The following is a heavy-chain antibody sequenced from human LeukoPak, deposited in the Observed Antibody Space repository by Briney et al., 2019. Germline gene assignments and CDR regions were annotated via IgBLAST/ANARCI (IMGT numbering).Heavy chain of an antibody. D-gene: IGHD4-11*01. CDR1: GDNLASYW. Sequence: GESLKISCRVFGDNLASYWIGWVRQMPGKGLEWMGIIYPGDSDTRYSPSFQGQVTISADKSISTAYLQWSSLKASDTAMYYCVRRVGNSKCDYWGQGTLVTVSS. V-gene: IGHV5-51*01. CDR3: VRRVGNSKCDY. CDR2: IYPGDSDT. J-gene: IGHJ4*02.